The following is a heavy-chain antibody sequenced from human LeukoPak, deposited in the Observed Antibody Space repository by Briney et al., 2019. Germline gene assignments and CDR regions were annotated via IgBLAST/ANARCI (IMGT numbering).Heavy chain of an antibody. J-gene: IGHJ6*03. D-gene: IGHD6-13*01. V-gene: IGHV3-11*01. CDR1: GFTFSDYY. Sequence: GRSLRLSCAASGFTFSDYYMSWIRQAPGKGLEWVSYISSSGSTIYYADSVKGRLTISRDNAKNSLYLQMNSLRAGDTAVYYCARVYSSSWYTPYYYYYMDVWGKGTTVTVCS. CDR2: ISSSGSTI. CDR3: ARVYSSSWYTPYYYYYMDV.